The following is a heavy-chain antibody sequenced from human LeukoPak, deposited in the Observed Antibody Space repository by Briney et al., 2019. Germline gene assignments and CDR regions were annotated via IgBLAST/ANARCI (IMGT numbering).Heavy chain of an antibody. J-gene: IGHJ4*02. CDR2: IKQDGSRK. D-gene: IGHD6-19*01. CDR3: ARIFGYSSIYYFDY. Sequence: GGSLRLSCAASGVTFSSSWMSWVRQAPGKGLEWVSNIKQDGSRKLYVDSVQGRFTISRDNAKNSLYLQMNSLRAEDTAVYYCARIFGYSSIYYFDYWGQGTLVTVSS. CDR1: GVTFSSSW. V-gene: IGHV3-7*01.